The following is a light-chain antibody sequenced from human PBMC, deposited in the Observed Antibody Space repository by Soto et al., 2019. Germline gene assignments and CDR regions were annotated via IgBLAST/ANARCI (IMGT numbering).Light chain of an antibody. V-gene: IGKV1-9*01. J-gene: IGKJ3*01. Sequence: DIQLTQSPSFVSASVGDRVTITCRASQVINNYLAWYQQKPGKAPKLLIYSAFSLQSGVPSRFSGSGSGTEFTLTISSLQPEDFATYYCQQLNSYSFTFGPGTKVDIK. CDR1: QVINNY. CDR3: QQLNSYSFT. CDR2: SAF.